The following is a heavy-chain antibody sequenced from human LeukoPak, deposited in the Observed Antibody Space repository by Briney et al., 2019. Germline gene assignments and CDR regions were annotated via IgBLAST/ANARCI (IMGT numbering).Heavy chain of an antibody. Sequence: ASVKVSCKASGYTFTGYYIHWVRQAPGQGLEWMGWIIPNSGDTKYAQKFQGRVTMTRDTSISTAYMELSRLTSDDTAVYYCAKDYSRSPSGGLWFGDSFDYWGQGTLVTVSS. J-gene: IGHJ4*02. CDR3: AKDYSRSPSGGLWFGDSFDY. D-gene: IGHD3-10*01. V-gene: IGHV1-2*02. CDR1: GYTFTGYY. CDR2: IIPNSGDT.